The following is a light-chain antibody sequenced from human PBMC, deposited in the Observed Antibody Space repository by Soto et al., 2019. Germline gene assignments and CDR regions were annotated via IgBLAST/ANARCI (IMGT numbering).Light chain of an antibody. J-gene: IGLJ1*01. CDR3: QLWVSSSNQFYA. CDR1: NIGSKS. V-gene: IGLV3-21*02. CDR2: NDR. Sequence: SYDLTQPPSVSVAPGQTARITCGGDNIGSKSVHWYQQKPGQAPVLVVYNDRDRPSGIPERFSGYNSGNTATLTISRVEAGDEADYYCQLWVSSSNQFYAFGTGNKVTVL.